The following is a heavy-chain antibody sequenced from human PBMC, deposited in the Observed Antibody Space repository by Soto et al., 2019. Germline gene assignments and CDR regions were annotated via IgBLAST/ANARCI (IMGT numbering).Heavy chain of an antibody. J-gene: IGHJ3*02. CDR1: GYTFTSYG. V-gene: IGHV1-18*01. D-gene: IGHD4-17*01. Sequence: VASVKVSCKASGYTFTSYGISWVRQAPGQGLEWMGWISAYNGNTNYAQKLQGRVTMTTDTSTSTAYMELRSLRSDDTAVYYCARPTTVVTQRAFDAFDIWGQGTMVTVSS. CDR3: ARPTTVVTQRAFDAFDI. CDR2: ISAYNGNT.